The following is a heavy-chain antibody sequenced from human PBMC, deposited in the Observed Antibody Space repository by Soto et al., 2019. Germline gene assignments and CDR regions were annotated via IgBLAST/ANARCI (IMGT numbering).Heavy chain of an antibody. Sequence: SGPTLVNPTQTLTLTCTFSGFSLSTSGLGVGWIRQPPGKALEWLALIYWNDDKRYSPPLKSRLTITKDTSKNQVVLTTTNMDSVDTATYYCAHRRARLKIAAVRMGFEYWGKGTRGTVSS. CDR1: GFSLSTSGLG. D-gene: IGHD6-13*01. J-gene: IGHJ4*02. CDR3: AHRRARLKIAAVRMGFEY. CDR2: IYWNDDK. V-gene: IGHV2-5*01.